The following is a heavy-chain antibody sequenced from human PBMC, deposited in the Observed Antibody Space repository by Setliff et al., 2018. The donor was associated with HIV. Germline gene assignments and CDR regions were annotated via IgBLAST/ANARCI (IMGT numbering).Heavy chain of an antibody. Sequence: PSETLSLTCTVSGDSIISGDYYWSWIRQSPGKGLGWIGHINYKGNIDYNASLKSRLAISSDTSKNQFSLNLSSVIAADTAIYFCARSTVVVFGAGEPSWFDPWGQGILVTVSS. CDR3: ARSTVVVFGAGEPSWFDP. V-gene: IGHV4-30-4*08. J-gene: IGHJ5*02. D-gene: IGHD2-15*01. CDR2: INYKGNI. CDR1: GDSIISGDYY.